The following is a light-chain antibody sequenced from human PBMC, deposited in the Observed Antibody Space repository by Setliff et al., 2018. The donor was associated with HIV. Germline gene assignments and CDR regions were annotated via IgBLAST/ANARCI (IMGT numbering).Light chain of an antibody. Sequence: TVSCSGSSSNIGSNPVNWYQQHPGKAPKLMIFDVSKRPSGVPDRFSGSKSGNTASLTVSGLQADDEADYYCSSYAGSDIYVFGTGTKVTVL. CDR1: SSNIGSNP. CDR3: SSYAGSDIYV. J-gene: IGLJ1*01. V-gene: IGLV2-8*01. CDR2: DVS.